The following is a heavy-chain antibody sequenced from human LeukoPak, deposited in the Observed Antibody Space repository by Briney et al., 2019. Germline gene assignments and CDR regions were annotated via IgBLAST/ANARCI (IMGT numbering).Heavy chain of an antibody. CDR2: ISGSGGST. V-gene: IGHV3-23*01. CDR3: AKTYCSGGSCYDY. Sequence: GGSLRLSCAASGFTFNRYWMHWVRQAPGKGLEWVSAISGSGGSTYYADSVKGRFTISRDNSKNTLYLQMNSLRAEDTAVYYCAKTYCSGGSCYDYWGQGTLVTVSS. CDR1: GFTFNRYW. J-gene: IGHJ4*02. D-gene: IGHD2-15*01.